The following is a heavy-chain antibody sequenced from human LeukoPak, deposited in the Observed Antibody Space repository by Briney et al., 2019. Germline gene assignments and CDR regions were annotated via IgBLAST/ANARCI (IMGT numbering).Heavy chain of an antibody. J-gene: IGHJ4*02. CDR2: IWYDGSNK. V-gene: IGHV3-33*01. D-gene: IGHD3-3*01. Sequence: GGSLRLSCAASGFTFSSYGMHWVRQTPGKGLEWVTVIWYDGSNKYYADSVKGRFTISRDNSKNTLDLQMNSLRAEDTAVYYCARDRSYDFWSGYSTPDYWGQGTLVTVSS. CDR1: GFTFSSYG. CDR3: ARDRSYDFWSGYSTPDY.